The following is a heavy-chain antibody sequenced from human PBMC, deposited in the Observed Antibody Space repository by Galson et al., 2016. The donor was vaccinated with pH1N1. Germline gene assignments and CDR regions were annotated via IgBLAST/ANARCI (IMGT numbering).Heavy chain of an antibody. V-gene: IGHV1-69*13. CDR1: GGTFGSYG. Sequence: SVKVSCKASGGTFGSYGINWVRQAPGQGLEWMGGIIPILNITKYAQNFQDRVTITADESTTTAYMELSSLRSEDADVYYCAREDYYDTNLSDWYFDLWGRGTLVTVSS. J-gene: IGHJ2*01. CDR3: AREDYYDTNLSDWYFDL. CDR2: IIPILNIT. D-gene: IGHD3-22*01.